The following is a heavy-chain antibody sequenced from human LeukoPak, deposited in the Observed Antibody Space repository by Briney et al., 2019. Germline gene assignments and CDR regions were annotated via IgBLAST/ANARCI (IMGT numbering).Heavy chain of an antibody. CDR3: ARGPWELDH. D-gene: IGHD1-1*01. V-gene: IGHV4-59*12. CDR2: IYYSGST. Sequence: SETLSLTCTVSGGSISSYYWSWIRQPPGKGLEWIGYIYYSGSTYYNPSLKSRVTMSIDTFKNQFSLKLTSVTAADTAVYYCARGPWELDHWGQGTLVTVSS. CDR1: GGSISSYY. J-gene: IGHJ4*02.